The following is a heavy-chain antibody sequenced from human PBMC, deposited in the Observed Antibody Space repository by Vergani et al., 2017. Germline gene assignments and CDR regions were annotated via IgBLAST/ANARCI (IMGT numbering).Heavy chain of an antibody. Sequence: EVQLVESGGGLVQPGGSLRLSCAASGFTFSRYSMNWVRQAPGKGLEWVSYMSSSSSTIYYADSVKGRFTISRDNAKNSLYLQMNSLRAEDTAVYYCARDTYDFWSGYPAAFDIWGQGTMVTVSS. J-gene: IGHJ3*02. V-gene: IGHV3-48*04. CDR1: GFTFSRYS. D-gene: IGHD3-3*01. CDR3: ARDTYDFWSGYPAAFDI. CDR2: MSSSSSTI.